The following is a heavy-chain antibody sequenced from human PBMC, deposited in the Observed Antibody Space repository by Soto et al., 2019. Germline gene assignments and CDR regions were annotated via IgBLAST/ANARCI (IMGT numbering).Heavy chain of an antibody. Sequence: QVQLVESGGGVVQPGRSLRLSCAASGFTFSSYGMHWVRQAPGKGLEWVAVISYDGSNKYYADSVKGRFTISRDNSKNPLYLQMNSLRAEDTAVYYWAKGSYSYDSSGHFDYWGQGTLVTVSS. CDR3: AKGSYSYDSSGHFDY. V-gene: IGHV3-30*18. CDR2: ISYDGSNK. J-gene: IGHJ4*02. CDR1: GFTFSSYG. D-gene: IGHD3-22*01.